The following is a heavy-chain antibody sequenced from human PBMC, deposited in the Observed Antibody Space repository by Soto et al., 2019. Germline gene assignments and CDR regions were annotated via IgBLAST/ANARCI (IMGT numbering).Heavy chain of an antibody. D-gene: IGHD5-18*01. J-gene: IGHJ6*02. CDR3: ESGQAMVGHYNYGMDV. Sequence: QVQLVQSGAEVKKPGSSVKVSCKASGGTFSSYAISWVRQAPGQGLEWMGGIIPIFGTANYAQKFQGRVTITADDSTSTAYMELRSLGSADTAVYYCESGQAMVGHYNYGMDVWGQGTTVTVSS. CDR1: GGTFSSYA. CDR2: IIPIFGTA. V-gene: IGHV1-69*01.